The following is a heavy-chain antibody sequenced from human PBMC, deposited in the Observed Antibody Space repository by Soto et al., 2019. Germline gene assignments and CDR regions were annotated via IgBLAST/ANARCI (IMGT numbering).Heavy chain of an antibody. CDR1: GFTFSSYA. J-gene: IGHJ4*02. V-gene: IGHV3-23*01. CDR3: AKDRGSPHDYGDYGLLDY. Sequence: EVQLLESGGGLVQPGGSLRLSCAASGFTFSSYAMSWVRQAPGKGLEWVSAISGSGGSTYYADSVKGRFTISRDNSKNTLYLQMNSLRAEDTAVYYCAKDRGSPHDYGDYGLLDYWGQGTLVTVSS. CDR2: ISGSGGST. D-gene: IGHD4-17*01.